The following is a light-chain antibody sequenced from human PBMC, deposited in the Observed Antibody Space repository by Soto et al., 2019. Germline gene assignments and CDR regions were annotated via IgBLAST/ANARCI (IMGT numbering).Light chain of an antibody. CDR1: DNIFSS. CDR3: QQYGASPFT. CDR2: GAS. J-gene: IGKJ3*01. Sequence: DLQLTQSPSSVSASVGDSVTISCRASDNIFSSLAWYHQKPGRAPKLLIYGASTRATDIPDRFSATGSGTDFSLTISGVEPEDSAVYYCQQYGASPFTFGPGTRLEI. V-gene: IGKV1-5*01.